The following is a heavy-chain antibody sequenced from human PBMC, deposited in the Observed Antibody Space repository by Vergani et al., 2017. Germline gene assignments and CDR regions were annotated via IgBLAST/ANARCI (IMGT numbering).Heavy chain of an antibody. CDR1: GFTFSACP. J-gene: IGHJ4*02. V-gene: IGHV3-23*01. CDR3: ARLSYDTTPYLQGGYYC. D-gene: IGHD3-22*01. Sequence: EVQLLQSGGGVIQPGGSVRLSCAASGFTFSACPMTWVRQAPGKGLEWVSAISARYPSTYYADSVKGRFTISRDNSKNMLYLQMNSLRAEDTAVYYCARLSYDTTPYLQGGYYCWVQGTLVSVSS. CDR2: ISARYPST.